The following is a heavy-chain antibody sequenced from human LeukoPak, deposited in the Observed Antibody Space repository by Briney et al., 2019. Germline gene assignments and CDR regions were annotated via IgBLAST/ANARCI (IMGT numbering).Heavy chain of an antibody. D-gene: IGHD4-17*01. Sequence: PSETLSLTCTVSGGSISSYYWSWIRQPPGKGLEWIGYIYYSGSTNYNPSLKSRVTISVDTSKNQFSLKLSSVTAADTAVYYCARVTRTTVTPDYWGQGTLVTVSS. V-gene: IGHV4-59*01. CDR2: IYYSGST. CDR1: GGSISSYY. CDR3: ARVTRTTVTPDY. J-gene: IGHJ4*02.